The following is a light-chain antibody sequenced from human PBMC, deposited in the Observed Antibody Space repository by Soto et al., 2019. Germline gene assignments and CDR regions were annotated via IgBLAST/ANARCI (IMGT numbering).Light chain of an antibody. CDR2: GAS. CDR3: QQYGSSGT. CDR1: QSVNSNY. V-gene: IGKV3-20*01. Sequence: IVMTQSPATLSVSPGERATLSCRASQSVNSNYLAWYQQKPGQAPRLLIYGASSRATGIPDRFSGSGSGTDFTLTISRLEPEDFAVYYCQQYGSSGTFGQGTKVDIK. J-gene: IGKJ1*01.